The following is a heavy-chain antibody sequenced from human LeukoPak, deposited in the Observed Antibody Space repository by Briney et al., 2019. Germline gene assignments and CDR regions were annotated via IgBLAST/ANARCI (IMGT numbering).Heavy chain of an antibody. CDR2: INPSGGST. Sequence: ASVKVSCKASGYTFTSYYMHWVRQAPGQGLEWMGIINPSGGSTSYAQKFQGRVTMTRDTSTSTVYMELSSLRSEDTAVYYCARPRHPYSGYDWSLDCWGQGTLVTVSS. V-gene: IGHV1-46*01. CDR3: ARPRHPYSGYDWSLDC. CDR1: GYTFTSYY. D-gene: IGHD5-12*01. J-gene: IGHJ4*02.